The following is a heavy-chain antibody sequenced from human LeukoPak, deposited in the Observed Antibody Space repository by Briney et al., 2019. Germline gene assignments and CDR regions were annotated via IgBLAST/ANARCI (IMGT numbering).Heavy chain of an antibody. J-gene: IGHJ4*02. CDR3: ARSYYYDSSGYLDY. Sequence: SETLSLTCTVSGGSISSYYWGWIRQPPGKGLEWIGSIYYSGSTYYNPSLKSRVTISVDTSKNQFSLKLSSVTAADTAVYYCARSYYYDSSGYLDYWGQGTLVTVSS. D-gene: IGHD3-22*01. V-gene: IGHV4-39*07. CDR2: IYYSGST. CDR1: GGSISSYY.